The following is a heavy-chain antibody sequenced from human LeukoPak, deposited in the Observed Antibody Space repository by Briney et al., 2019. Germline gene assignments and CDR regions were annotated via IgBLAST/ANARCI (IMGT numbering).Heavy chain of an antibody. J-gene: IGHJ4*02. CDR3: ARDQLANGDYGWFDY. D-gene: IGHD4-17*01. CDR2: TYTSGST. V-gene: IGHV4-61*02. CDR1: GGSIISGSYY. Sequence: SQTLSLTCTVSGGSIISGSYYWSWIRQPAGKGLEWIGRTYTSGSTNYNPSLKSRVTISVDTSKNQFSLKLSSVTAADTAVYYCARDQLANGDYGWFDYWGQGTLVTVSS.